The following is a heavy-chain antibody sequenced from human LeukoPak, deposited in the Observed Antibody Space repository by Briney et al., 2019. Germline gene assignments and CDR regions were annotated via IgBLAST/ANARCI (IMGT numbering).Heavy chain of an antibody. CDR3: ARGSGRLRLGELSHYFDY. CDR2: INPNSGGT. V-gene: IGHV1-2*02. J-gene: IGHJ4*02. D-gene: IGHD3-16*02. Sequence: ASVKVSCKASGYTFTGYYMHGVRQAPGQGLEWMGWINPNSGGTNYAQKFQGRVTMTRDTSISTAYMELSRLRSDDTAVYYCARGSGRLRLGELSHYFDYWGQGTLVTVSS. CDR1: GYTFTGYY.